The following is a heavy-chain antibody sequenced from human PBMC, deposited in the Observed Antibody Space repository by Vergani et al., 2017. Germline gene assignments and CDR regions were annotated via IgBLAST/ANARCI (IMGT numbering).Heavy chain of an antibody. V-gene: IGHV1-69*08. CDR1: GATFRSNT. CDR3: ARDSFYYYDSSGYSPGTFDY. J-gene: IGHJ4*02. D-gene: IGHD3-22*01. CDR2: IIPVLGKT. Sequence: QVQLVQSGAEVKKPGSSVKVSCKASGATFRSNTISWVRQVPGQGLEWMGRIIPVLGKTKYAQDFQGRLTITADTSTSTAYMELTSLRSEDTAVYYCARDSFYYYDSSGYSPGTFDYWGQGTLVTVSS.